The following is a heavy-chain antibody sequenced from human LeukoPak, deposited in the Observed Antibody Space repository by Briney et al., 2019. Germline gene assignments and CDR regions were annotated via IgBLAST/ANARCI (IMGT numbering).Heavy chain of an antibody. CDR1: GGSNY. CDR2: IHYSGST. J-gene: IGHJ4*02. Sequence: LETLSLTCTVSGGSNYWSWIRQPPGKGLEWVAYIHYSGSTSYNPSLKSRVTISIDTSKNQFTLKLSSVTAADTAVYYCARDNRLAGTFDYWGQGTLVTVSS. V-gene: IGHV4-59*12. CDR3: ARDNRLAGTFDY. D-gene: IGHD1-1*01.